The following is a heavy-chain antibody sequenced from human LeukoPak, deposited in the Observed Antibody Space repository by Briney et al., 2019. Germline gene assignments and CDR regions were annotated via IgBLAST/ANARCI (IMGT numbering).Heavy chain of an antibody. J-gene: IGHJ4*02. CDR2: INPSGGST. V-gene: IGHV1-46*01. D-gene: IGHD2-15*01. CDR1: GYTFTSYG. Sequence: GASVKVSCKASGYTFTSYGISWVRQAPGQGLEWMGIINPSGGSTSYAQKFQGRVTMTRDTSTSTVYMELSSLRSEDTAVYYCARVGEVGYCSGGSCYSWGQGTLVTVSS. CDR3: ARVGEVGYCSGGSCYS.